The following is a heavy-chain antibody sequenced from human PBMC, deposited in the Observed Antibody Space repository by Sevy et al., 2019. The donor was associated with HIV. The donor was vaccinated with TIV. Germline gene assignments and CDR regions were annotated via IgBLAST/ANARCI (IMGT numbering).Heavy chain of an antibody. CDR1: GGSISSGSYY. D-gene: IGHD3-10*01. V-gene: IGHV4-61*09. Sequence: SETLSLTCTVSGGSISSGSYYWSWIRQPAGKGLEWIGHIYTSGKTKYNPSLRSRVTISVDTSKNEFSLKPSSVIAADTAVYYCARGTYYGSGSYSPFDYWGQGTLVTVSS. CDR3: ARGTYYGSGSYSPFDY. J-gene: IGHJ4*02. CDR2: IYTSGKT.